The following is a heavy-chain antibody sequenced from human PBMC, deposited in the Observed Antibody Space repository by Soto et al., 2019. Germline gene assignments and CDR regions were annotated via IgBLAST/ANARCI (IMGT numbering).Heavy chain of an antibody. V-gene: IGHV3-30*18. CDR2: ISYDGSNK. D-gene: IGHD3-10*01. CDR1: GFTFSSYG. J-gene: IGHJ4*02. CDR3: AKDHHLPTYYYGSGTSGFDY. Sequence: GGSLRLSCASSGFTFSSYGMHWVRQAPGKGLEWVAVISYDGSNKYYADSVKGRFTISRDNSKDTLYLQMNSLRAEDTAVYYYAKDHHLPTYYYGSGTSGFDYWGQGTLVTVAS.